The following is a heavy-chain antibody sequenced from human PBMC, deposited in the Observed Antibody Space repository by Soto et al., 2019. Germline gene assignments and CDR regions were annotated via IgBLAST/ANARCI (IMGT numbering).Heavy chain of an antibody. CDR3: AKDKDIVVGIAATAGFDS. CDR2: ISSSGGRT. V-gene: IGHV3-23*04. D-gene: IGHD2-15*01. Sequence: EVQLVESGGGLVQPGESLRLSCAASGFTFRTYGMSWVRQAPGKGLEWVSGISSSGGRTYDAESVKGRFTISRDNSKNTVYLQMNSLRADDTAVYYCAKDKDIVVGIAATAGFDSWGQGTMVTVSS. J-gene: IGHJ3*02. CDR1: GFTFRTYG.